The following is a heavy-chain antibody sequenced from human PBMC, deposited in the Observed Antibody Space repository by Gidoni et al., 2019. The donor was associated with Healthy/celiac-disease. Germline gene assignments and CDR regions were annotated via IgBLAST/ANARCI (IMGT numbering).Heavy chain of an antibody. CDR3: ASLGARYYYDSSGPYLGY. J-gene: IGHJ4*02. V-gene: IGHV3-23*01. Sequence: EVQLLESGGGLVQPGGSLRLPCAASGFTFSSYAMSLVRQAPGKGLEWVSAISGSGGSTYHAASVKVRFTISRDNSKNTLYLQMNSLIAEDTAVYYCASLGARYYYDSSGPYLGYWGQGTLVTVSS. CDR2: ISGSGGST. D-gene: IGHD3-22*01. CDR1: GFTFSSYA.